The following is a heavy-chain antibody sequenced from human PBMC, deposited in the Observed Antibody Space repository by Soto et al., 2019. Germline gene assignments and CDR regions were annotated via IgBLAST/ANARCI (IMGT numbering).Heavy chain of an antibody. D-gene: IGHD1-20*01. CDR3: ARVTGTPPVDY. Sequence: QVQLVESGGGVVQPGRSLRLPCAASGFTFSSYAMHWVRQAPGKGLEWVAVISYDGSNKYYADSVKGRFTISRDNSKNTLYLQMNSLRAEDTAVYYCARVTGTPPVDYWGQGTLVTVSS. J-gene: IGHJ4*02. CDR1: GFTFSSYA. V-gene: IGHV3-30-3*01. CDR2: ISYDGSNK.